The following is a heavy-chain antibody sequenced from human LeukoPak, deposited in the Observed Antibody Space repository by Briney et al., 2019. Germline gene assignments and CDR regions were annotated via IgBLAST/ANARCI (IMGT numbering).Heavy chain of an antibody. CDR2: IRGKAYGGTT. Sequence: GGSLRLSCTASGFTFGDYAMSWVRQAPGKGLEWVGFIRGKAYGGTTEYAASVKGRFTISRDDSKSIAYLQMNSLKTEDTAVYYCAKFGKGYYYDSSGYYPTKDIDYWGQGTLVTVSS. CDR3: AKFGKGYYYDSSGYYPTKDIDY. J-gene: IGHJ4*02. V-gene: IGHV3-49*04. D-gene: IGHD3-22*01. CDR1: GFTFGDYA.